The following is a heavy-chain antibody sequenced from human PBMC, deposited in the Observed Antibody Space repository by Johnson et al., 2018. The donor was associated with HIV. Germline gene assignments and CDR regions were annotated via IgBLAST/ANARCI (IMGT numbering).Heavy chain of an antibody. CDR1: GFTFSSYA. CDR2: ISYDGSNK. Sequence: QLVESGGGVVQPGGSLRLSCAASGFTFSSYAMHWVRQAPGKGLEWVAVISYDGSNKYYADSVKGRFTISRDNAKNTLYLQMNSLRAEDTAVYYCARDPLLHGSTFDMWGQGTMVTVSS. D-gene: IGHD3-10*01. J-gene: IGHJ3*02. V-gene: IGHV3-30-3*01. CDR3: ARDPLLHGSTFDM.